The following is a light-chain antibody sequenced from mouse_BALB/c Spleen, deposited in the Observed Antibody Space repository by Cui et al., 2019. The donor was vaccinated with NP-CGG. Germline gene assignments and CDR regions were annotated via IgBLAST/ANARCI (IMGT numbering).Light chain of an antibody. J-gene: IGLJ1*01. CDR3: ALWYSNHWV. Sequence: QAVWTQEPAPTTSPGETVTLTCRSSTGAVITSNYANWVQEKPDHLFTGLIGGTNNRAPGVPARFSGSLIGDKAALTITGAQTEDEAIYFCALWYSNHWVFGGGTKLTVL. V-gene: IGLV1*01. CDR1: TGAVITSNY. CDR2: GTN.